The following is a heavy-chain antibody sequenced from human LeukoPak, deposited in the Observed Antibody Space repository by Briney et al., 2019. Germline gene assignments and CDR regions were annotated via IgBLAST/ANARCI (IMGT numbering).Heavy chain of an antibody. J-gene: IGHJ5*02. D-gene: IGHD6-13*01. CDR2: MNPNSGGT. CDR1: GYTFTDYY. V-gene: IGHV1-2*02. Sequence: GASVKVSCKASGYTFTDYYIHWVRQAPGQGLEWMAWMNPNSGGTSYAQKFQGRVTMTRDTSISTAYMELSRLRSDDTAVYYCASAAGPYNWFDPWGQGTLVTVSS. CDR3: ASAAGPYNWFDP.